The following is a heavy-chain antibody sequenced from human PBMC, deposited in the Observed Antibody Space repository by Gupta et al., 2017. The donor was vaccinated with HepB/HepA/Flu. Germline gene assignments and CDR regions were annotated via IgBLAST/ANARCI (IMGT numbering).Heavy chain of an antibody. D-gene: IGHD6-13*01. CDR3: ARVGPWYSSSWYGYDY. CDR2: INPSGDSK. Sequence: QVQLVQFGAEVKKPGASVKVSCEASGYTFTSYYIHWVRQAPGQGLEWMGKINPSGDSKTYAQKFQGRVTMTRDMTASKVYMELSSLISEDTAVYCCARVGPWYSSSWYGYDYWGQGTLVTVSS. V-gene: IGHV1-46*01. CDR1: GYTFTSYY. J-gene: IGHJ4*02.